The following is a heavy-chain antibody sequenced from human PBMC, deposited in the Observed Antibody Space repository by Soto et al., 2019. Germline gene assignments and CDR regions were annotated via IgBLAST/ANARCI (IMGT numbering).Heavy chain of an antibody. J-gene: IGHJ4*02. D-gene: IGHD2-15*01. CDR3: ARTCRTGGSCYLEY. Sequence: ASVKVSCKASGYSFSSFGISWVREAAGQGLEWVGWVSVPSGDTSSAQNFQGRVTVTTDTSTTTAYLEVWSLRSDDTAVYYCARTCRTGGSCYLEYWGEGTLVTVSS. CDR2: VSVPSGDT. CDR1: GYSFSSFG. V-gene: IGHV1-18*01.